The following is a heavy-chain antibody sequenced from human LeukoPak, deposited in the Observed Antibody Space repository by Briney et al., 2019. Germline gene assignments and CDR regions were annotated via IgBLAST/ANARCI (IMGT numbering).Heavy chain of an antibody. D-gene: IGHD3-22*01. Sequence: GGSLRLSCAASGFTFSSYAMSWVRLAPGKGLEWVSAISGSGGSTYYADSVKGRFTISRDNSKNTLYLQMNSLRAEDTAVYYCAKGTSGMIVVVIIVFWGQGTLVTVSS. CDR2: ISGSGGST. CDR1: GFTFSSYA. V-gene: IGHV3-23*01. J-gene: IGHJ4*02. CDR3: AKGTSGMIVVVIIVF.